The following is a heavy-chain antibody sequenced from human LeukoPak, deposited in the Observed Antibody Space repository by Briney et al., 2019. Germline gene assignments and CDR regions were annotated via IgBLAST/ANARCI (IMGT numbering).Heavy chain of an antibody. J-gene: IGHJ4*02. CDR1: GYTLTKLS. V-gene: IGHV1-24*01. CDR2: FDPEDGET. D-gene: IGHD4-17*01. CDR3: ATGPLVTTVTTANDY. Sequence: ASVKVSCKVSGYTLTKLSMHWVRQAPGKGLEWMGGFDPEDGETIYAQKFQGRVTMTEDTSTDTAYMELSSLRSEDTAVYYCATGPLVTTVTTANDYWGQGTLVTVSS.